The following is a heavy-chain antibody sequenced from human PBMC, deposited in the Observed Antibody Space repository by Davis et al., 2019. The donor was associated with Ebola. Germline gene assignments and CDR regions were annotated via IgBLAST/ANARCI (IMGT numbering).Heavy chain of an antibody. CDR2: IYHGGST. Sequence: PSETLSLTCAVSGGSISSTNWWSWVRQPPGKGLEWIGEIYHGGSTNYNPSLKSRVTISVDTSKNQFSLKLSSVTAADTAVYYCARGKYYYGMDVWGQGTTVTVSS. V-gene: IGHV4-4*02. CDR3: ARGKYYYGMDV. CDR1: GGSISSTNW. J-gene: IGHJ6*02.